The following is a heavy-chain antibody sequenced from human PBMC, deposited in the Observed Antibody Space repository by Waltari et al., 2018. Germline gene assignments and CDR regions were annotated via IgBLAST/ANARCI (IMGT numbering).Heavy chain of an antibody. CDR2: INAGNGNT. CDR1: GYTFTSYA. J-gene: IGHJ4*02. Sequence: QVQLVQSGAEVKKPGASVKVSCKASGYTFTSYAMHWVRQAPGQRLEWMGWINAGNGNTKYSQKFQGRGTITRDTSASTAYMELSSLRSEDTAVYYCAREAPYYYGSGSYYNPSYFDYWGQGTLVTVSS. D-gene: IGHD3-10*01. CDR3: AREAPYYYGSGSYYNPSYFDY. V-gene: IGHV1-3*01.